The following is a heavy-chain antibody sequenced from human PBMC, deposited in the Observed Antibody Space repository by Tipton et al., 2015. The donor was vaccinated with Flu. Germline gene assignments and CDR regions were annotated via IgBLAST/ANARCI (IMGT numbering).Heavy chain of an antibody. CDR2: IYTSGST. CDR1: GDSISSYY. Sequence: SCTVSGDSISSYYWSWIRQPAGKGLEWIGRIYTSGSTNYNASLKSRVTMSVDTSKNQFSLKLSSVTVADTAVYYCARDYLLGDLSFFDNWGQGTLVTVSS. V-gene: IGHV4-4*07. CDR3: ARDYLLGDLSFFDN. J-gene: IGHJ4*02. D-gene: IGHD3-16*02.